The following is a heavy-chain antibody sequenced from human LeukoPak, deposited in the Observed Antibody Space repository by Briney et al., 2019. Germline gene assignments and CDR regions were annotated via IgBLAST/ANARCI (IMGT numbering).Heavy chain of an antibody. CDR1: GITLSNYG. V-gene: IGHV3-21*01. CDR3: ARGGIYSQGFDY. Sequence: GGSLRLSCAVSGITLSNYGMSWVRQAPGKGLEWVSSISTTSDYIHYADSLKGRVAISRDNAKNSLYLQMNSLRAEDTAVYYCARGGIYSQGFDYWGQGSLVTVSS. D-gene: IGHD6-13*01. J-gene: IGHJ4*02. CDR2: ISTTSDYI.